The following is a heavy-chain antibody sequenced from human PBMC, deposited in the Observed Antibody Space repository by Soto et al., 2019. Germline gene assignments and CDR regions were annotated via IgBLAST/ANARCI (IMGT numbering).Heavy chain of an antibody. J-gene: IGHJ4*02. CDR2: IYYSGST. CDR1: GGSISSYY. D-gene: IGHD4-17*01. CDR3: ARVRVYGDYEY. Sequence: SETLSLTCTVSGGSISSYYWSWIRQPPGKGLEWIGYIYYSGSTNYNPSLKSRVTISVDTSKNQFSLKLSSVTAADTAVYYCARVRVYGDYEYWGQGTLVTVSS. V-gene: IGHV4-59*01.